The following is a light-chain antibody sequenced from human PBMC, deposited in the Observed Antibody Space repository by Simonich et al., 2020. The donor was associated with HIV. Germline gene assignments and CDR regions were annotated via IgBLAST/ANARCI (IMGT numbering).Light chain of an antibody. J-gene: IGKJ1*01. CDR3: QQYYITPHT. CDR2: WAS. CDR1: QTVLSSSNNKFY. V-gene: IGKV4-1*01. Sequence: DIVMTQSPDSLAVSLGERATINSKSSQTVLSSSNNKFYLAGYQQKPGQPPKLLIYWASNREFGVPERFSGSWSETDFTLTISSLQAEDGAVYYCQQYYITPHTFGQGTKVEIK.